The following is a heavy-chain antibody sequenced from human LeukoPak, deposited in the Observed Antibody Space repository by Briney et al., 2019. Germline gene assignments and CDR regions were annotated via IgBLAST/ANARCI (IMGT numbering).Heavy chain of an antibody. CDR1: GFTVSSNY. D-gene: IGHD2-2*01. Sequence: GGSLRLSCAASGFTVSSNYMSWVRQAPGKGLEWVSAISGSGGSTYYADSVKGRFTISRDNSKNTLYLQMNSLRAEDTAVYYCAKIEDIVVVPAASYGMDVWGQGTTVTVSS. CDR2: ISGSGGST. J-gene: IGHJ6*02. V-gene: IGHV3-23*01. CDR3: AKIEDIVVVPAASYGMDV.